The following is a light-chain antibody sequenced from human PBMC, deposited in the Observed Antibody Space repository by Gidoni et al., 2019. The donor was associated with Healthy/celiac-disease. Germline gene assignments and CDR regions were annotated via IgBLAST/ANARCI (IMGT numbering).Light chain of an antibody. Sequence: DIVMPQSPLSLPVTPGEPASISCSSSQSLLHSDGYNYLDWYLQKPGQSPHLLIYLGSNRASGVPDRFSGSGSGTDFTLKISRVEAEDVGVYYCMQALQTPPWTFGQGTKVEIK. CDR2: LGS. V-gene: IGKV2-28*01. CDR3: MQALQTPPWT. CDR1: QSLLHSDGYNY. J-gene: IGKJ1*01.